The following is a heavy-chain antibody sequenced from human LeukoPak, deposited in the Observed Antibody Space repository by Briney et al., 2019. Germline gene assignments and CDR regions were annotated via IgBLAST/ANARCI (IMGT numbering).Heavy chain of an antibody. CDR1: GYTFTSYG. CDR2: ISAYNGNT. CDR3: AREHLGIAAAGTLRFFDY. Sequence: ASVKVSCKASGYTFTSYGISWVRQAPGQGLEWMGWISAYNGNTNYAQKLQGRVTMTTDTTTSTAYMELRSLRSDDTAVYYCAREHLGIAAAGTLRFFDYWGQGTLVTVSS. D-gene: IGHD6-13*01. V-gene: IGHV1-18*01. J-gene: IGHJ4*02.